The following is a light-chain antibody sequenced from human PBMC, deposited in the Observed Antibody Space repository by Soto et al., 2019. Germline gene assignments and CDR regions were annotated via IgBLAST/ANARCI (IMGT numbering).Light chain of an antibody. CDR1: QSISSH. J-gene: IGKJ4*01. V-gene: IGKV3-11*01. CDR2: VVS. Sequence: EIVLTQSPATLSLSPGERATLSCRASQSISSHLAWYQQKPGQAPRLLMYVVSNRATDIPARFSGSGSGTDFTLTISSLEPEDFAVYYCQQRPNWPLTFGGGTKVEIK. CDR3: QQRPNWPLT.